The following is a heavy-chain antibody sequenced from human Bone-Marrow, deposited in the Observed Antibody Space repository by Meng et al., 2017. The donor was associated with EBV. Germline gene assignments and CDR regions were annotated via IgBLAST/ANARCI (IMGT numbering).Heavy chain of an antibody. CDR2: INHSGST. D-gene: IGHD3-10*01. Sequence: QVQVQQGGAGLLKPSETLFLTCAVYGGSFSGYYWSWIRQPPGKGLEWIGEINHSGSTNYNPSLKSRVTISVDTSKNQFSLKLSSVTAADTAVYYCARGFSSMVRGVKPNNWFDPWGQGTLVTVSS. J-gene: IGHJ5*02. CDR1: GGSFSGYY. CDR3: ARGFSSMVRGVKPNNWFDP. V-gene: IGHV4-34*01.